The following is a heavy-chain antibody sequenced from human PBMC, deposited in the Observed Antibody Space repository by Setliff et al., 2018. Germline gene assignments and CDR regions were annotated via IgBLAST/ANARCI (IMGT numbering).Heavy chain of an antibody. Sequence: PSETLSLTCNVPGASISSGSHYWSWIRQSAGEKPTWIGHVYSTGSTNYNPSFESRVSISVDKSNNQFSLKMTSVTAADTAMYYCVRDRYGRNSDGSGVYNWFDSWGQGILVTVPQ. CDR1: GASISSGSHY. CDR3: VRDRYGRNSDGSGVYNWFDS. CDR2: VYSTGST. V-gene: IGHV4-61*09. J-gene: IGHJ5*01. D-gene: IGHD2-15*01.